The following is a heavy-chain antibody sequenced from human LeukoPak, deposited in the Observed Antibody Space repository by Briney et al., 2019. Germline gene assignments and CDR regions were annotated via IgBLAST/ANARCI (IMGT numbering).Heavy chain of an antibody. V-gene: IGHV4-38-2*01. CDR3: ARHYDFWSGYYPFDY. D-gene: IGHD3-3*01. CDR2: IYHSGST. J-gene: IGHJ4*02. Sequence: PSETLSLTCAVFGYSISSGYYWGWIRQPPGKGLEWIGSIYHSGSTYYNPSLKSRVTISVDTSKNQFSLKLSSVTAADTAVYYCARHYDFWSGYYPFDYWGQGTLVTVSS. CDR1: GYSISSGYY.